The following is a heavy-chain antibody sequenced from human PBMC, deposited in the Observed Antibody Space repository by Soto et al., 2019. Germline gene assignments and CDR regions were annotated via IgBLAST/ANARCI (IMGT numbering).Heavy chain of an antibody. CDR3: ARCQPEYYYDSSGYLGNYYYGMDA. Sequence: EVQLVESGGGLVKPGGSLRLSCAASGFTFSSYSMNWVRQAPGKGLEWVSSISSSSRYIYYADSVKGRFTISRDNAKNTGHLQMNSLRAQDTAVYSCARCQPEYYYDSSGYLGNYYYGMDAWGQGTTVTVSS. CDR2: ISSSSRYI. D-gene: IGHD3-22*01. J-gene: IGHJ6*02. CDR1: GFTFSSYS. V-gene: IGHV3-21*01.